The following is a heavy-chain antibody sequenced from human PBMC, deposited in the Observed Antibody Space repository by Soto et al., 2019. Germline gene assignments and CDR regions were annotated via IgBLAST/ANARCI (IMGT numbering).Heavy chain of an antibody. CDR1: GFTFSSYA. V-gene: IGHV3-23*01. CDR3: AKDVPSSGSQRGVPP. D-gene: IGHD6-19*01. J-gene: IGHJ5*02. CDR2: ISGSGGST. Sequence: GGSLRLSCAASGFTFSSYAMSWVRQAPGKGQEWVSAISGSGGSTYYADSVKGRFTIYRDNTKNTLYLQMNSLRAEDTAVYYCAKDVPSSGSQRGVPPWGQGTLVTVSS.